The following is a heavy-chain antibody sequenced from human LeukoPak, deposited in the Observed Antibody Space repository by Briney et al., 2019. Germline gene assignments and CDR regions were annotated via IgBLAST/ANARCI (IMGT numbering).Heavy chain of an antibody. V-gene: IGHV3-23*01. CDR3: ASHYCSSTTCYGVDY. Sequence: GGSLRLSCAASGFTFSSYAMSWVRQAPGKGLEWVSAIGGSGVSTYYADSVKGRFTISRDNSTNTLYLQMNSLRAEDTAVYYCASHYCSSTTCYGVDYWGQGTPVTVSS. CDR2: IGGSGVST. J-gene: IGHJ4*02. D-gene: IGHD2-2*01. CDR1: GFTFSSYA.